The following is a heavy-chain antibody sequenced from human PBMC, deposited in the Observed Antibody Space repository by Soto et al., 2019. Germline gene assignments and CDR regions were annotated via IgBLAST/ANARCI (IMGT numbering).Heavy chain of an antibody. J-gene: IGHJ6*02. CDR1: GYSFTSYW. CDR2: IYPGDSDT. CDR3: ARQATGVYYGMDV. V-gene: IGHV5-51*01. Sequence: PGESLKISCKGSGYSFTSYWIGWVRQMPGKGLEWMGIIYPGDSDTRYSPSFQGQVTISADKSISTAYLLWSSLKASDTAMYYCARQATGVYYGMDVWGQGTTVTVSS.